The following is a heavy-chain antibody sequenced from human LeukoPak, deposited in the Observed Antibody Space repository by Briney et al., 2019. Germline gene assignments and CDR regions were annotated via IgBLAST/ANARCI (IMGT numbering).Heavy chain of an antibody. Sequence: SETLSLTCTVSGGSISSGSDYWSWIRQPAGKGLEWIGRIYTSGSTNYNPSLKSRVTISVDTSKNQFSLKLSSVTAADTAVYYCARGRGGDYGLSIWGQGTMVTVSS. CDR3: ARGRGGDYGLSI. V-gene: IGHV4-61*02. J-gene: IGHJ3*02. CDR1: GGSISSGSDY. D-gene: IGHD4-17*01. CDR2: IYTSGST.